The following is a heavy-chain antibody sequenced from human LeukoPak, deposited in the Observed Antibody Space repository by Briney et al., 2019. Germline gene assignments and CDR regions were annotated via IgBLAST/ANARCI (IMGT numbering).Heavy chain of an antibody. Sequence: SETLSLTCTVSGGSISSHYWSWIRQPPGKGLEWIGYIYYSGSTNYNPSLKSRVTISVDTSKNQSSLKLSSVTAADTAVYYCARSIRWFDPWGQGTLVTVSS. CDR3: ARSIRWFDP. CDR1: GGSISSHY. J-gene: IGHJ5*02. D-gene: IGHD6-6*01. CDR2: IYYSGST. V-gene: IGHV4-59*11.